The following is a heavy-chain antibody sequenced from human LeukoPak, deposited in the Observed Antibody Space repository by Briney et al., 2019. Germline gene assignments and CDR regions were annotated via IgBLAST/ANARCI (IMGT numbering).Heavy chain of an antibody. CDR3: GRRGGTTYYFDG. Sequence: GGSLRLSCVASEFTFSTYSMNWVRQAPGKGLEWISYISSGSNTIHYADSVKGRFTISRDNAKNSLYLQMNSLRAEDMAVYYWGRRGGTTYYFDGGGRGPGVPVS. V-gene: IGHV3-48*01. J-gene: IGHJ4*02. CDR1: EFTFSTYS. CDR2: ISSGSNTI. D-gene: IGHD3-9*01.